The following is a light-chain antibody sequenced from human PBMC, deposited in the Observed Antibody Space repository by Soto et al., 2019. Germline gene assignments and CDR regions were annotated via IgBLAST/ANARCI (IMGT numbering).Light chain of an antibody. CDR2: WAS. J-gene: IGKJ1*01. V-gene: IGKV4-1*01. CDR3: QHYYGTLWT. Sequence: DIVMTQSPDSLAVSLGERATINCKSSQSVLYSSNNKNYLAWYQQKLGQPPKLLIYWASTRQSGVPDRFSGSGSGTDFTLTISSLQAEDAAVYYCQHYYGTLWTFGQGTKVEIK. CDR1: QSVLYSSNNKNY.